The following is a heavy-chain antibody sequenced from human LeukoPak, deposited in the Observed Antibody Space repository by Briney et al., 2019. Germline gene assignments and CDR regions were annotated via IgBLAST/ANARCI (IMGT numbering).Heavy chain of an antibody. V-gene: IGHV3-33*06. CDR3: AKEYEIFVGAFDI. CDR2: LGRDGTND. D-gene: IGHD3-9*01. Sequence: PGRSLRLSCVASGFTLRNYGMHWVRQAPGKGLEGGAVLGRDGTNDFYADSVKGRFRFSRDNSKDILYLQMNSLRAEDTAVYYCAKEYEIFVGAFDIWGQGTMVTVSS. J-gene: IGHJ3*02. CDR1: GFTLRNYG.